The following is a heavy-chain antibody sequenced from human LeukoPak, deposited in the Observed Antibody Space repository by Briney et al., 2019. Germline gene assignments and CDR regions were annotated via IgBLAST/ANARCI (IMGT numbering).Heavy chain of an antibody. CDR3: ARPYYYDSRIDP. D-gene: IGHD3-22*01. J-gene: IGHJ5*02. CDR2: MYYSGST. Sequence: PSETLSLTCTVSGVSISSGDYYWRWIRQPPGKGLGWIAYMYYSGSTYYNPSLKSRVTMSADTSKNQLSLKLSSVTAADTAVYYCARPYYYDSRIDPWGQGILVTVSS. V-gene: IGHV4-30-4*01. CDR1: GVSISSGDYY.